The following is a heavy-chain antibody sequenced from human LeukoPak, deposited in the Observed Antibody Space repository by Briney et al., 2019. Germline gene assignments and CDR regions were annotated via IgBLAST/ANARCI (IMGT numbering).Heavy chain of an antibody. J-gene: IGHJ5*02. V-gene: IGHV1-2*02. CDR3: ARAYCSGGSCRNWFDP. Sequence: RASVTVSCKASGYTFTGYYMHWVRQAPGQGLEWMGWINPNSGGTNYAQKFQGRVTMTRDTSISTAYMELSRLRSDDTAVYYCARAYCSGGSCRNWFDPWGQGTLVTVSS. CDR2: INPNSGGT. D-gene: IGHD2-15*01. CDR1: GYTFTGYY.